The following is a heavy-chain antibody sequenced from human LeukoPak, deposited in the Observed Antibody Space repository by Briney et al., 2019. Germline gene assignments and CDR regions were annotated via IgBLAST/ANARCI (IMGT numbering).Heavy chain of an antibody. Sequence: SETLSLTCAVSGYSLSSGYYWGWIRPPPGKGLEWIGSIYHSGSTYFNPSLKRRVTLSVDTSKNQFSLKLSSVTAADTAVYNCARDRETRGFDYWGQGTLVTVSS. V-gene: IGHV4-38-2*02. CDR3: ARDRETRGFDY. CDR1: GYSLSSGYY. CDR2: IYHSGST. D-gene: IGHD5-24*01. J-gene: IGHJ4*02.